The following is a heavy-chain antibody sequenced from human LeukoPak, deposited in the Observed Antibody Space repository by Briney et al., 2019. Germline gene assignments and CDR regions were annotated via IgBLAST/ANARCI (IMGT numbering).Heavy chain of an antibody. CDR1: GGSFISSSYY. CDR3: AKDDSALWFGELSHYFNW. V-gene: IGHV4-39*07. D-gene: IGHD3-10*01. CDR2: IYYSGST. J-gene: IGHJ4*02. Sequence: SETLSLTCTVSGGSFISSSYYWGWVRQPPGKGLEWIGSIYYSGSTSYNPSLKSRVTISVDTSKNQFSLKLSSVTAADTAVYYCAKDDSALWFGELSHYFNWWGQGTLVTVSS.